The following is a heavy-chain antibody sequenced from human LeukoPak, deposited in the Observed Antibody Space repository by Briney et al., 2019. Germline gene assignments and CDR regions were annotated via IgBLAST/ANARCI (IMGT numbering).Heavy chain of an antibody. CDR3: AREYNYGCYFDY. J-gene: IGHJ4*02. Sequence: GGSLRLSCATSGFTFTTYGMHWVRQAPGKGLEWVANIKQDGSEKYYVDSVKGRFTISRDNAKNSLYLQMNSLRAEDTAVYYCAREYNYGCYFDYWGQGTLVTVSS. CDR2: IKQDGSEK. D-gene: IGHD3-10*01. V-gene: IGHV3-7*01. CDR1: GFTFTTYG.